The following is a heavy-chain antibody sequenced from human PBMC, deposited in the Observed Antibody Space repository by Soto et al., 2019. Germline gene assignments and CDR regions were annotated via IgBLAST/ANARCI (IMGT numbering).Heavy chain of an antibody. CDR3: ARALIQLWPHYYYGMDV. CDR2: IYYSGTT. D-gene: IGHD5-18*01. Sequence: LSLTCTVSGGSISSGDYYWSWIRQPPGKGLEWIGYIYYSGTTYYNPSLKSRVTISVDTSKNQFSLKVSSVTAADTAVYYCARALIQLWPHYYYGMDVWGQGTTVTVSS. J-gene: IGHJ6*02. CDR1: GGSISSGDYY. V-gene: IGHV4-30-4*01.